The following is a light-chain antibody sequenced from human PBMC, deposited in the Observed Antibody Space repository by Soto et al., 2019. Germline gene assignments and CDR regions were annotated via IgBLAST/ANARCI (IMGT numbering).Light chain of an antibody. CDR3: SSYSISTAYL. J-gene: IGLJ1*01. CDR1: SSDVGGYDY. V-gene: IGLV2-14*01. Sequence: QSALTQPASVSGCPGQSITISCTGTSSDVGGYDYVSWYQLHPGKAPKLMVFEVSNRPSGVSYRFSGSKSGNTASLTISGLQAEDEADYFCSSYSISTAYLFGTGTKV. CDR2: EVS.